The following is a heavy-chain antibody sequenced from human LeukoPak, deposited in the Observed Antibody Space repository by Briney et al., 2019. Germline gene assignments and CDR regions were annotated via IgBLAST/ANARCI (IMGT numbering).Heavy chain of an antibody. CDR3: AKGLNCSSTSCYLYYGMDV. J-gene: IGHJ6*02. Sequence: GGSLRLSCGASGFTFSSYAMSWVRQAPGKGLEWVSAISGSGGSTYYADSVKGRFTISRDNSKNTLYLQMNSLRAEDTAVYYCAKGLNCSSTSCYLYYGMDVWGQGTTVTVSS. V-gene: IGHV3-23*01. D-gene: IGHD2-2*01. CDR2: ISGSGGST. CDR1: GFTFSSYA.